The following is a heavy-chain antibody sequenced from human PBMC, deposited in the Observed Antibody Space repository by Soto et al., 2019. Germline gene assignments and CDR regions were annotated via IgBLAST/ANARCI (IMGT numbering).Heavy chain of an antibody. D-gene: IGHD6-19*01. CDR3: AKDRGRAVAGYYFDY. J-gene: IGHJ4*02. Sequence: EVQLLESGGGLVQPGGSLRLSCAASGFTLSSYAMSWVRQAPGKGLEWVSAISGSGGSTYYADSVKGRFTISRDNSKNTLYLQMNSLRAEDTAVYYCAKDRGRAVAGYYFDYWGQGTLVTVSS. V-gene: IGHV3-23*01. CDR2: ISGSGGST. CDR1: GFTLSSYA.